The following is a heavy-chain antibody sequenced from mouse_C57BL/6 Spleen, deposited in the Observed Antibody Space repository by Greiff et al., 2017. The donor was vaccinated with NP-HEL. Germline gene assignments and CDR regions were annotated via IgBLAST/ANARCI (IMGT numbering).Heavy chain of an antibody. D-gene: IGHD2-5*01. Sequence: VQLQQSGAELVKPGASVKISCKASGYAFSSYWMNWVKQRPGKGLEWIGQIYPGDGDTNYNGKFKGKATLTADKSSVKISYMQLSSLTSEDSAVYFCAIEEAYYSNLAWFAYWGQGTLVTVSA. CDR3: AIEEAYYSNLAWFAY. CDR2: IYPGDGDT. V-gene: IGHV1-80*01. J-gene: IGHJ3*01. CDR1: GYAFSSYW.